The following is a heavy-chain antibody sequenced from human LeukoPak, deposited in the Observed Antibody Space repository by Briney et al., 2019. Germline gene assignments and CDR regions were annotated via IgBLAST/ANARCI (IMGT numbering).Heavy chain of an antibody. J-gene: IGHJ5*02. D-gene: IGHD3-22*01. CDR2: INPSGGST. Sequence: ASVKVTCNASGYTFTSYDINWVRQATGQGLEWMGIINPSGGSTSYAQKFQGRVTMTRDTSISTAYMELSRLRSDDTAVYYCARCYYDSSGYYTWGQGTLVTVSS. V-gene: IGHV1-46*01. CDR1: GYTFTSYD. CDR3: ARCYYDSSGYYT.